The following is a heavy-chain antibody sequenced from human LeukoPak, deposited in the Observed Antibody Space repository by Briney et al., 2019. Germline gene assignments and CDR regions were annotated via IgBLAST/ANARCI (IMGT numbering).Heavy chain of an antibody. V-gene: IGHV4-61*02. J-gene: IGHJ5*02. D-gene: IGHD3-9*01. Sequence: PSETLSLTCTVSGGSISSGSYYWRWIRQPAGKGLEWIGRIYTSGSTNYNPSLKSRVTISVDTSKNQFSLKLSSVTAADTAVYYCARRYFDWLIKRNWFDPWGQGTRVTVSS. CDR3: ARRYFDWLIKRNWFDP. CDR1: GGSISSGSYY. CDR2: IYTSGST.